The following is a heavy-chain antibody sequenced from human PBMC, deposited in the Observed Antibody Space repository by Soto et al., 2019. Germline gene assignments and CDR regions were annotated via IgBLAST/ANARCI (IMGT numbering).Heavy chain of an antibody. CDR3: AAGITVFGAADY. CDR2: IVVGSDNT. CDR1: GFTFSSSA. V-gene: IGHV1-58*02. Sequence: SVKVSCKASGFTFSSSAIQWMRQARGQRLEWIGWIVVGSDNTKYAQKFQERVTITRDMSTSTAYMELSRLRSEDTAVYYCAAGITVFGAADYWGQGTLVTVPS. J-gene: IGHJ4*02. D-gene: IGHD3-3*01.